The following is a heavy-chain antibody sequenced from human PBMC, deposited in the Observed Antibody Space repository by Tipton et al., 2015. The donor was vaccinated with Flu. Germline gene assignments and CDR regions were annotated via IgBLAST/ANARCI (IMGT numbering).Heavy chain of an antibody. D-gene: IGHD3-3*01. CDR1: GFTFRTYS. CDR2: IDSTSSYI. CDR3: AKSPTWSSYYLCGLVV. Sequence: SLRLSCAASGFTFRTYSMNWVRQAPGKGLEWVSSIDSTSSYIYYSDSVKGRFTISRDNTKNSLYLQMNSLRVEDTAVYYCAKSPTWSSYYLCGLVVWGQGTTVTVSS. V-gene: IGHV3-21*01. J-gene: IGHJ6*02.